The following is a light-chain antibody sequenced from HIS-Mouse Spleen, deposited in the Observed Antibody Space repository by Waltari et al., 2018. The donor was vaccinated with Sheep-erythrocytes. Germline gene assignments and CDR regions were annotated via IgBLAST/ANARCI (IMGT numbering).Light chain of an antibody. Sequence: DIVMTQSPLSLPVTPGEPASISCMSSQSLLHSNGYNYLDWYLQKPGQSPQLLIYLGSNRASGVPDRFSGSGSGTDFTLKIRRVETEDVGVYDCMPALQIPRTFGQGTKVEIK. CDR1: QSLLHSNGYNY. V-gene: IGKV2-28*01. CDR2: LGS. CDR3: MPALQIPRT. J-gene: IGKJ1*01.